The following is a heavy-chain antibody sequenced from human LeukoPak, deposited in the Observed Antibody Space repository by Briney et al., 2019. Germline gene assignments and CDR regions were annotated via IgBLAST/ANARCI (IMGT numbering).Heavy chain of an antibody. V-gene: IGHV4-59*08. CDR1: GGSIRSYY. CDR2: IFYSGST. Sequence: PSETLSLTCTVSGGSIRSYYWSWIRQPPGKGLEWIGYIFYSGSTNYNPSLKSRVTMSVDTSKNQFSLKLSSVTAADTAAYYCARRGYSGYFDYWGQGTLVTVSS. CDR3: ARRGYSGYFDY. J-gene: IGHJ4*02. D-gene: IGHD5-12*01.